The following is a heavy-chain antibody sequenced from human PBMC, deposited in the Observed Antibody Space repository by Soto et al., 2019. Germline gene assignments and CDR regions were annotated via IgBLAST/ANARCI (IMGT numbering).Heavy chain of an antibody. D-gene: IGHD2-2*02. CDR2: ISYDGSNK. CDR1: GFTFSSYA. CDR3: ARDHGCSSTSCYTPGGMDV. J-gene: IGHJ6*02. Sequence: GGSLRLSCAASGFTFSSYAMHWVRQAPGKGLEWVAVISYDGSNKYYADSVKGRFTISRDNSKNTLYLQMNSLRAEDTAVYYCARDHGCSSTSCYTPGGMDVWGPGTTVTSP. V-gene: IGHV3-30-3*01.